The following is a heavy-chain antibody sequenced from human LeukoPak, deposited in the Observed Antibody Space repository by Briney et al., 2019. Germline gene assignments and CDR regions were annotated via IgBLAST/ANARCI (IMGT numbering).Heavy chain of an antibody. V-gene: IGHV3-48*03. D-gene: IGHD4-23*01. Sequence: GGSLRLSCAASGFTFSSYAMNWVRQAPGKGLEWVSYISTSGSTIYYADSVKGRFTISRDNAKNSLYLQMNSLRAEDTAVYYCARDYGGSSPFDYWGQGTLVTVSS. CDR1: GFTFSSYA. J-gene: IGHJ4*02. CDR3: ARDYGGSSPFDY. CDR2: ISTSGSTI.